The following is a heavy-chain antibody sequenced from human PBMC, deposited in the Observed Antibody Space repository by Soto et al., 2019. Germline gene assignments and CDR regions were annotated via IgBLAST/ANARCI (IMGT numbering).Heavy chain of an antibody. CDR2: SSATGSGT. V-gene: IGHV3-23*01. D-gene: IGHD1-7*01. Sequence: EVQLLESGGGLVQPGGSLRLSCAASGFTFRSYGMTWVRQAPGKGLEWVSFSSATGSGTYYADSVKGRFTISRDNSKNTLYLQMTSLRADATAVYYCAKDRRAGGNYGFYSDFWGQGALVIVSS. J-gene: IGHJ4*02. CDR1: GFTFRSYG. CDR3: AKDRRAGGNYGFYSDF.